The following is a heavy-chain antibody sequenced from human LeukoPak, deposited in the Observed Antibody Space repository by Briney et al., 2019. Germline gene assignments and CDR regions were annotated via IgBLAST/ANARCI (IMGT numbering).Heavy chain of an antibody. V-gene: IGHV3-48*03. CDR1: GFTFSSYE. Sequence: GGSLRLSCAASGFTFSSYEMNWVRQAPGKGLEWVSYISSSGSTIYYADSVKGRFTISRDNSKNTLYLQMNSLRAEDTAVYYCARVGEYSSSLDVWGQGTTVTVSS. D-gene: IGHD6-6*01. J-gene: IGHJ6*02. CDR3: ARVGEYSSSLDV. CDR2: ISSSGSTI.